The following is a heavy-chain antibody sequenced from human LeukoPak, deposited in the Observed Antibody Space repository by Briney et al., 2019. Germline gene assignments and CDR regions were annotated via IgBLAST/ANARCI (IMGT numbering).Heavy chain of an antibody. Sequence: AASVKVSCKASGFTFTSSAVQWVRQARGQRLEWIGWIVVGSGNTNYAQKFQERVTITRDMSTSTAYMELSSLRSEDTVVYYCAALYDYGDYRDYWGQGTLVTVSS. CDR3: AALYDYGDYRDY. CDR2: IVVGSGNT. CDR1: GFTFTSSA. D-gene: IGHD4-17*01. J-gene: IGHJ4*02. V-gene: IGHV1-58*01.